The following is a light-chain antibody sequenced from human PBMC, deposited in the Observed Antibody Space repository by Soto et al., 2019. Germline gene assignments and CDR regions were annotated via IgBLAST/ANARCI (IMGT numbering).Light chain of an antibody. CDR3: QTWGSGIVV. Sequence: QPVLTQSPSAFAFLGASAKLTCTLSRGHSDYAIAWHQQQSEKGPRYLMKLNSDGSHSKGDGIPDRFSGSSSGAERYLTISSLQSEDEADYYCQTWGSGIVVFGGGTKLTVL. CDR2: LNSDGSH. V-gene: IGLV4-69*01. CDR1: RGHSDYA. J-gene: IGLJ2*01.